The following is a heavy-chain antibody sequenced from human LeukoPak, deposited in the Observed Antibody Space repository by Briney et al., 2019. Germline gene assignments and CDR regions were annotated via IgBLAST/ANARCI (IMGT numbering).Heavy chain of an antibody. CDR3: ARVGTMTRGLSAFDI. D-gene: IGHD3-22*01. CDR2: IYSGGST. CDR1: GFTVSSNY. V-gene: IGHV3-53*01. J-gene: IGHJ3*02. Sequence: GGSLRLSCAASGFTVSSNYMSWVRQAPGKGLEWVSVIYSGGSTYYADSVKGRFTISRDNSKNTLYLQMNSLRAEDTAVYYCARVGTMTRGLSAFDIWGQGKMVTVSS.